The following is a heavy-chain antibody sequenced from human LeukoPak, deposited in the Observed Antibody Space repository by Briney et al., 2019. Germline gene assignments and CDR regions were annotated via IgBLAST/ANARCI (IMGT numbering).Heavy chain of an antibody. CDR3: VEGYGDHGFDH. J-gene: IGHJ4*02. Sequence: SQTLSLTCAISGDSVSSNSAAWNWIRQSPSSGLEWLGRTFYRSKWLYDYAVSLRSRVTISPDTSKTQFSLHLSSVTPEDTAVYYCVEGYGDHGFDHWGQGALVTVSS. V-gene: IGHV6-1*01. CDR1: GDSVSSNSAA. D-gene: IGHD4-17*01. CDR2: TFYRSKWLY.